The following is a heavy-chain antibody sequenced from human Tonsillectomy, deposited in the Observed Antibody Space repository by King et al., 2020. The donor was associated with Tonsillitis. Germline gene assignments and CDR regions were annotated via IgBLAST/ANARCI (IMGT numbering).Heavy chain of an antibody. J-gene: IGHJ4*02. V-gene: IGHV3-23*04. CDR1: GVTFSSYA. Sequence: VQLVESGGGLVQPGGSLRLSCTVSGVTFSSYAMNWVRQAPGKGLEWVSGIICSGGRTYYADSVKGRFTISRDNSKKTLYLGMNSLRADDTALEFCAREDSSFYYGICDYCGQRTLVTVSS. D-gene: IGHD3-22*01. CDR3: AREDSSFYYGICDY. CDR2: IICSGGRT.